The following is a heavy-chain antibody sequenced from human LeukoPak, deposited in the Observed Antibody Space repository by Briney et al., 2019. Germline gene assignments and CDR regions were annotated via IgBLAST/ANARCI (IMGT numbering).Heavy chain of an antibody. J-gene: IGHJ6*04. CDR3: ARQTVRRDGSGIETVMDV. CDR1: GYSFTSYW. CDR2: IYPGDSDT. V-gene: IGHV5-51*01. D-gene: IGHD3-10*01. Sequence: GASLKISCKGSGYSFTSYWIGWVRQMPGKGLEWMGIIYPGDSDTKYSPSFQGQVTISADKSISTAYLQWSSLTASDTAMYYCARQTVRRDGSGIETVMDVWGKGTTVTVSS.